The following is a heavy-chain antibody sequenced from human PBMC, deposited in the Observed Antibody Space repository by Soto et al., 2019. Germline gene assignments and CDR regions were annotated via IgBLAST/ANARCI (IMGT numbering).Heavy chain of an antibody. CDR3: ARGIVGATLNAYYGMDV. CDR1: GGTFSSYA. CDR2: IIPIFGTA. D-gene: IGHD1-26*01. V-gene: IGHV1-69*13. Sequence: GASVKVSCKASGGTFSSYAISWVRQAPGQGLEWMGGIIPIFGTANYAQKFQGRVTITADESTSTAYMELSSLRSEDTAVYYCARGIVGATLNAYYGMDVWGQGTTVTVSS. J-gene: IGHJ6*02.